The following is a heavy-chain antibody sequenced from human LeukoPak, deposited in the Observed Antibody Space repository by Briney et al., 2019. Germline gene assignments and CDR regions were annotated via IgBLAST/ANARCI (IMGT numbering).Heavy chain of an antibody. CDR2: ISSSDSTI. J-gene: IGHJ4*02. Sequence: PGGSLRLSCAASGFPFSSYSMNWVRQAPGKGLEWVSYISSSDSTIYYADSVKGRFTVSRDNAKNSLYLQMNSLRAEDTAVYYCARDHRYGGLGYWGQGTLVTVSS. CDR1: GFPFSSYS. CDR3: ARDHRYGGLGY. V-gene: IGHV3-48*01. D-gene: IGHD1-1*01.